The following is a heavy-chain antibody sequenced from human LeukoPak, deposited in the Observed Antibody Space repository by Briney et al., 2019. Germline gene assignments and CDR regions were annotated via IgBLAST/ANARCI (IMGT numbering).Heavy chain of an antibody. CDR3: TTVRVPEHSSWYYYNHPHDAFDI. V-gene: IGHV3-15*01. Sequence: SGGSLRLSCAASGFTFSNAWMSWVRQAPGKGLEWVGRIKSKTDGGTTDYAAPVKGRFTISRDDSKNTLYLQMNSLKTEDTAVYYCTTVRVPEHSSWYYYNHPHDAFDIWGQGTMVTVSS. CDR2: IKSKTDGGTT. D-gene: IGHD6-13*01. J-gene: IGHJ3*02. CDR1: GFTFSNAW.